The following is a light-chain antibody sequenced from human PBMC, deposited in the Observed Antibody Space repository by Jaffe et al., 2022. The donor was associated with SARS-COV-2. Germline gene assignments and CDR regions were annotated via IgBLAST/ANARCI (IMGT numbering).Light chain of an antibody. J-gene: IGKJ4*01. Sequence: DIQMTQSPSSVSASVGDRVTITCRASQDISSWLAWFKQKPGEGPKLLIYAASTLQSGVPSRFSGSGSGTDFTLTIDGLQPEDFTSYYCQQAYTFPLTFGGGTKVEIK. CDR1: QDISSW. V-gene: IGKV1-12*01. CDR3: QQAYTFPLT. CDR2: AAS.